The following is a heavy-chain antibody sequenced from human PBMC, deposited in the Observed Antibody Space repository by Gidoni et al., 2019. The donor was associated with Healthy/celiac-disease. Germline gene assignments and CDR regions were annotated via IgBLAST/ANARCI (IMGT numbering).Heavy chain of an antibody. V-gene: IGHV3-21*01. J-gene: IGHJ6*02. Sequence: EVQLVESGGGLVKPGGSLRLSCAASGFTFSRYSMNWVRQAPGKGLEWVSSISSSSSYIYYADSVKGRFTSSRDNAKNSLYLQMNSLRAEDTAVYYCARAITMVRGVIILFYGMDVWGQGTTVTVSS. CDR2: ISSSSSYI. CDR3: ARAITMVRGVIILFYGMDV. D-gene: IGHD3-10*01. CDR1: GFTFSRYS.